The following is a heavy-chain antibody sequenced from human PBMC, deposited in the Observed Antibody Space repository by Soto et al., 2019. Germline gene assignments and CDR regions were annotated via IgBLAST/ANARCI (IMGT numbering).Heavy chain of an antibody. CDR2: IIPIFGPA. CDR1: GGTFSSYA. J-gene: IGHJ6*02. D-gene: IGHD2-21*01. CDR3: ARVCGMPRYYYYGMGG. V-gene: IGHV1-69*13. Sequence: SVKVSCKASGGTFSSYAISWVRQAPGQGLEWMGGIIPIFGPANYAQKFQGRVTITADESTSTAYMELSSLRSEDTAVYYCARVCGMPRYYYYGMGGRAQGTRVTGAS.